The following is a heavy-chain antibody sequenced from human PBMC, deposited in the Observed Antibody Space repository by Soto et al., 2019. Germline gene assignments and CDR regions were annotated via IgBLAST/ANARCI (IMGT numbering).Heavy chain of an antibody. Sequence: GGSLRLSCAASGFVFKDSSIHWVRQASGKGLEWVGRIRDRAYSYATTYAASVKGRFTISRDDTSNTAYLQMNSLKTEDTAIYYCTRLISAAQDYWGQGTLVTVSS. CDR2: IRDRAYSYAT. CDR3: TRLISAAQDY. CDR1: GFVFKDSS. V-gene: IGHV3-73*01. D-gene: IGHD3-10*01. J-gene: IGHJ4*02.